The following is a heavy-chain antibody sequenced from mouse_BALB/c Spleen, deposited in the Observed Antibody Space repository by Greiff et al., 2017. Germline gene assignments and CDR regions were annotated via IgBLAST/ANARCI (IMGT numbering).Heavy chain of an antibody. CDR2: ISSGGSYT. D-gene: IGHD2-10*01. V-gene: IGHV5-9-4*01. CDR3: ARGRTAYYGNYDYAMDY. Sequence: LVESGGGLVKPGGSLKLSCAASGFTFSSYAMSWVRQSPEKRLEWVAEISSGGSYTYYPDTVTGRFTISRDNAKNTLYLEMSSLRSEDTAMYYCARGRTAYYGNYDYAMDYWGQGTSVTVSS. CDR1: GFTFSSYA. J-gene: IGHJ4*01.